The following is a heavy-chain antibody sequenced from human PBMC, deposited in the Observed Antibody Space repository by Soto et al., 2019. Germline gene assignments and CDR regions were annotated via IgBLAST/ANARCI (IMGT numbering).Heavy chain of an antibody. J-gene: IGHJ5*02. CDR3: ARGQSDQGEEGSGYRPRWFDP. CDR2: INHSGST. CDR1: GGSFSGYY. Sequence: QVQLQQWGAGLLKPSETLSLTCAVYGGSFSGYYWSWIRQPPGKGLEWIGEINHSGSTNYNPSLKSRVTISVETSKNQFSLKLSSVTAADTAVYYCARGQSDQGEEGSGYRPRWFDPWGQGTLVTVSS. V-gene: IGHV4-34*01. D-gene: IGHD3-3*01.